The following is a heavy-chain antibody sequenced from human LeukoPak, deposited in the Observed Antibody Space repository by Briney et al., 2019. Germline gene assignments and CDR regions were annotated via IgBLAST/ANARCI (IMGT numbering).Heavy chain of an antibody. D-gene: IGHD4-17*01. CDR1: GGTSSSYA. CDR2: IIPIFGTA. CDR3: ASCGTATVTTGYFDY. J-gene: IGHJ4*02. V-gene: IGHV1-69*05. Sequence: SVKVSCKASGGTSSSYAISWVRQAPGQGLEWMGGIIPIFGTANYAQKFQGRVTITTDESTSTAYMELSSLRSEDTAVYYCASCGTATVTTGYFDYWGQGTLVTVSS.